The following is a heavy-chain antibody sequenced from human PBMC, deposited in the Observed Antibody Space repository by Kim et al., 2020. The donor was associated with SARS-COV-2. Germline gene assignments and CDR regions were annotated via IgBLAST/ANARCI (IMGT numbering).Heavy chain of an antibody. Sequence: ALKSRVTVSVDTSKNQFSLELSSVTAADTAVYYCARAYYYGSGNYGMDVWGQGTTVTVSS. D-gene: IGHD3-10*01. CDR3: ARAYYYGSGNYGMDV. J-gene: IGHJ6*02. V-gene: IGHV4-59*01.